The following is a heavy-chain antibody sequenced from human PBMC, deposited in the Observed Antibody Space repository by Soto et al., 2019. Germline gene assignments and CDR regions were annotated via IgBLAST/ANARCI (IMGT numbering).Heavy chain of an antibody. J-gene: IGHJ6*02. V-gene: IGHV1-46*01. CDR2: INPSGGST. D-gene: IGHD3-10*01. CDR1: AYPFTRNY. CDR3: ARDRNTRGGGGGSGSYYNDYYYGMDV. Sequence: ASVKLPFKASAYPFTRNYIHWVSHVARQGLELMGIINPSGGSTSYAQKFQGRVTMNRDTSTSTVDMELSSLRSEDTAVYYCARDRNTRGGGGGSGSYYNDYYYGMDVWGQGTAVTVSS.